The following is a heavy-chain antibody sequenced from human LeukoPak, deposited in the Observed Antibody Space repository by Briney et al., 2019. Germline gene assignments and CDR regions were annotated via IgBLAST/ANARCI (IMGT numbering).Heavy chain of an antibody. D-gene: IGHD6-13*01. CDR3: ARDRAAAGYYYYGMDV. V-gene: IGHV4-59*01. Sequence: SETLSLTCTVSGGSISSYYWSWIRQPPGKGLEWIGYIYYSGSTNYNPSLKSRVTISVDTSKNQFSLKLSSVTAADTAVYYCARDRAAAGYYYYGMDVWGQGTTVTVFS. CDR1: GGSISSYY. J-gene: IGHJ6*02. CDR2: IYYSGST.